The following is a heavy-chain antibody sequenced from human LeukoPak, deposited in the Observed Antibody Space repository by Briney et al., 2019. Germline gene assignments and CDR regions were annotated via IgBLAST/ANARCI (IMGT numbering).Heavy chain of an antibody. J-gene: IGHJ4*02. Sequence: GGSLRLSCAASGFTFGSYAMSWVRQAPGKGLEWVSALTGSGATTNYADSVKGRFTISRDNSKNTLFLQMNSLRAEDTAVYYCAKEDIVSTMGNFDYWGRGTPVTVSS. CDR3: AKEDIVSTMGNFDY. D-gene: IGHD5/OR15-5a*01. V-gene: IGHV3-23*01. CDR1: GFTFGSYA. CDR2: LTGSGATT.